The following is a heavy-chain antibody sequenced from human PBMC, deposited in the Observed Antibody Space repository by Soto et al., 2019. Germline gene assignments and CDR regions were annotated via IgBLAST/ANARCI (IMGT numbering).Heavy chain of an antibody. CDR3: ARITDSWYFDL. J-gene: IGHJ2*01. Sequence: QVTLKESGPVLVKPTEALTLTCSVSGLSLSTGRMGVSGIRQPPGKALEWLAHIFSNDEKSYSTSLRSRLTISTDTSKSLVVLIMTNMDPVDTATYFCARITDSWYFDLWGRGSLVTVSS. V-gene: IGHV2-26*01. D-gene: IGHD4-4*01. CDR1: GLSLSTGRMG. CDR2: IFSNDEK.